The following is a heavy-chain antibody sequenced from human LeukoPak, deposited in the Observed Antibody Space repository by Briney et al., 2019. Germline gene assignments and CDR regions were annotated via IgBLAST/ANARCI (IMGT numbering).Heavy chain of an antibody. CDR1: GYTFSGYY. V-gene: IGHV1-2*02. Sequence: EASVKVSCKASGYTFSGYYIHWVRQAPGQGLEWMGVIKPDSGDTNYAQKFQGRVTMTRDTSITTAYMELNRLTSDDTAVYYCVRDRPHNWFDPWGQGTLVTVYS. CDR2: IKPDSGDT. CDR3: VRDRPHNWFDP. J-gene: IGHJ5*02.